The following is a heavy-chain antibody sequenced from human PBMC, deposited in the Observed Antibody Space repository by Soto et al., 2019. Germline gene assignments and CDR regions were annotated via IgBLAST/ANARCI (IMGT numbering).Heavy chain of an antibody. CDR1: GFILGDSA. CDR3: ARAYCSRSTLPPYYYYDGLNV. Sequence: SLGLSCSGSGFILGDSALTWFRQAPGKGLEWLAVVSVEGIQRYYGNSVQGRVNITIDNSQNTLYLQMNSLIAGDTAVYYCARAYCSRSTLPPYYYYDGLNVWGQGTAVTVSS. D-gene: IGHD2-2*01. CDR2: VSVEGIQR. J-gene: IGHJ6*02. V-gene: IGHV3-30*16.